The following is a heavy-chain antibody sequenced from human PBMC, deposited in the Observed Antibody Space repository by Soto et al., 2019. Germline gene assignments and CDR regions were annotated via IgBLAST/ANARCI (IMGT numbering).Heavy chain of an antibody. CDR2: ISGSGGST. Sequence: GGSLRLSCAASGFTFSGYAMSWVRQAPGKGLEWVSGISGSGGSTYYADSVKGRFTISRDSSQNTLYVQMNSLRAEDTAVYYYARGTGRSRFSIDYWGPGALVTVSS. CDR1: GFTFSGYA. J-gene: IGHJ4*02. CDR3: ARGTGRSRFSIDY. D-gene: IGHD2-15*01. V-gene: IGHV3-23*01.